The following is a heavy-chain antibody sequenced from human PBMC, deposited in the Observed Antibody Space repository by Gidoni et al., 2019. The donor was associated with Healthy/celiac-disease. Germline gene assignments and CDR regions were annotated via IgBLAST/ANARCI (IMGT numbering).Heavy chain of an antibody. CDR2: IYYSGST. V-gene: IGHV4-61*01. J-gene: IGHJ4*02. CDR3: ASEDCSGGSCSLDY. Sequence: QVQLQESGPGLVKPSETLSLTCTVSGGSVSSGSYYWSWIRQPPGKGLEWIGYIYYSGSTNYNPSLKSRVTISVDTSKNQFSLKLSSVTAADTAVYYCASEDCSGGSCSLDYWGQGTLVTVSS. CDR1: GGSVSSGSYY. D-gene: IGHD2-15*01.